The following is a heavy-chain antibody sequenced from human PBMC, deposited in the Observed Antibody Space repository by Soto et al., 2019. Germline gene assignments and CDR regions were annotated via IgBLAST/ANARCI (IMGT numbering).Heavy chain of an antibody. J-gene: IGHJ4*02. CDR3: AKDGITVSATPFDY. CDR1: GFTFSSYA. V-gene: IGHV3-23*01. CDR2: ISGSDSST. D-gene: IGHD4-4*01. Sequence: GGSLRLSCAASGFTFSSYAMSWVRQAPGKGLEWVSSISGSDSSTYYADSVKGRFTISRDNSKNTLYLQMNSLRAEDTAVYYCAKDGITVSATPFDYWGQGTLVTVSS.